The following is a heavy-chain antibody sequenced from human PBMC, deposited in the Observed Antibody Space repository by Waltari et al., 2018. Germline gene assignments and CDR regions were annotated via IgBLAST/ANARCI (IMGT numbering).Heavy chain of an antibody. V-gene: IGHV3-21*01. J-gene: IGHJ6*03. D-gene: IGHD1-26*01. CDR1: GFTFSSYS. CDR2: ISSSSSYI. CDR3: AREWELSYMDV. Sequence: EVQLVESGGGLVKPGGSLRLSCAASGFTFSSYSMNWVRQAPGKGLEWVSSISSSSSYIYYADSVKGRFTISRDNAKNSLYLQMNSLRAEDMAVYYCAREWELSYMDVWGKGTTVTVSS.